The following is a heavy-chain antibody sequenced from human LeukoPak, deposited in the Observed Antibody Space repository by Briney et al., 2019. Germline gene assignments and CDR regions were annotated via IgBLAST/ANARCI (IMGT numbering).Heavy chain of an antibody. CDR1: GFTFNNYA. CDR3: ARDQGRYVDPYYFDF. J-gene: IGHJ4*02. V-gene: IGHV3-23*01. D-gene: IGHD3-9*01. Sequence: GGSLRLSCAASGFTFNNYAMSWVRQAPGKGLEWVSSIGGRGGSTYYADSVKGRFTISRDNSKNTLYVQLNGLRAEDTAVYYCARDQGRYVDPYYFDFWGQGTPVTVSS. CDR2: IGGRGGST.